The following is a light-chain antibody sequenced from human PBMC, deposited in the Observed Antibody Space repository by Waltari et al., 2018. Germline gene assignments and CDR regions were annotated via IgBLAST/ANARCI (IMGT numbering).Light chain of an antibody. Sequence: QSVLTQPPSVSAAPGQKVTISCSGSNSNIGNKDVSWYQQFPGTAPKLLIYDNDKRPSGVPDRFSGSKSGTSASLAIIGVRSEDEADYYCAAWDDSLRGWVFGGGTKVTVL. CDR3: AAWDDSLRGWV. CDR2: DND. V-gene: IGLV1-51*01. CDR1: NSNIGNKD. J-gene: IGLJ3*02.